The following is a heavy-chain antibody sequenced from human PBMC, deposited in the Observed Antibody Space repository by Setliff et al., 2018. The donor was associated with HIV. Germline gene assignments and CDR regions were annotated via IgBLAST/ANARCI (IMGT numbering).Heavy chain of an antibody. Sequence: AGGSLRLSCAASGFSVSSDYMAWVRQAPGKGLEWLSFIYSGGGTYYGDSVKGRFTITRDDSKNTIYLQMNSLRIEDTAVYYCARDRSRGYWYFDLWGRGTLVTVSS. J-gene: IGHJ2*01. CDR1: GFSVSSDY. CDR2: IYSGGGT. CDR3: ARDRSRGYWYFDL. D-gene: IGHD3-10*01. V-gene: IGHV3-53*05.